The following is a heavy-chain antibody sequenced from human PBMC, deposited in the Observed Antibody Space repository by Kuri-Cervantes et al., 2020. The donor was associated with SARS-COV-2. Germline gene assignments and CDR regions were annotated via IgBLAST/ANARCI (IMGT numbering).Heavy chain of an antibody. CDR2: IYTSGST. V-gene: IGHV4-4*07. D-gene: IGHD3-10*01. Sequence: SETLSLSCTVSGGSISSYYWSWIRQPAGKGLEWIGRIYTSGSTNYNPSLKSRVTISVDTSKNQFSLKLSSMTAADTAVYYCARYRAFGAWADAFDIWGQGTMVTVSS. CDR1: GGSISSYY. J-gene: IGHJ3*02. CDR3: ARYRAFGAWADAFDI.